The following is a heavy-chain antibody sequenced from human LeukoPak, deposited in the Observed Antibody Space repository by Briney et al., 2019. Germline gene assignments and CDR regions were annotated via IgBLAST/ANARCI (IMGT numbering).Heavy chain of an antibody. D-gene: IGHD5-12*01. Sequence: GESLKISCKASGYSFTNYWIGWVRQMPGKGLEWMGIIYPGDSDTKYSPSFQGQVTISADKSINTAYLQWSSLRASDTAMYYCARQGTIVAGTLDTTFDYWGQGTLLTVSS. CDR2: IYPGDSDT. CDR1: GYSFTNYW. V-gene: IGHV5-51*01. J-gene: IGHJ4*02. CDR3: ARQGTIVAGTLDTTFDY.